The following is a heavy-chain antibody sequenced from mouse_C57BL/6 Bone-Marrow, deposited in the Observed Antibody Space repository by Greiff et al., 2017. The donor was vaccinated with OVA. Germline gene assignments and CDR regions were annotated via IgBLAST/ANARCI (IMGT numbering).Heavy chain of an antibody. CDR3: TRTHYYGSIYYAMDY. CDR2: ISSGGDYI. D-gene: IGHD1-1*01. J-gene: IGHJ4*01. CDR1: GFTFSSYA. V-gene: IGHV5-9-1*02. Sequence: EVKLMESGEGLVKPGGSLKLSCAASGFTFSSYAMSWVRQTPEKRLEWVAYISSGGDYIYYAATVKGRFTISRDNARNTLYLQMSSLKSEDTAMYYCTRTHYYGSIYYAMDYWGQGTSVTVSS.